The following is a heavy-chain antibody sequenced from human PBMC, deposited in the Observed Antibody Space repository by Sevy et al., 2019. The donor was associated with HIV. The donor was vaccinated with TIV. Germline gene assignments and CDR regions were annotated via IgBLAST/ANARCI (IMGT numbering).Heavy chain of an antibody. CDR2: FDPEDGET. Sequence: ASVKVSCKVSGSTLSRLSMHWVRQVPGKGLEWMGSFDPEDGETIYARKFQGRVSMTEDTSTDQAYMELSSLRSEDTAVYYCATTKDYYESYGSPFDYWGQGTLVTVSS. CDR1: GSTLSRLS. CDR3: ATTKDYYESYGSPFDY. V-gene: IGHV1-24*01. J-gene: IGHJ4*02. D-gene: IGHD3-22*01.